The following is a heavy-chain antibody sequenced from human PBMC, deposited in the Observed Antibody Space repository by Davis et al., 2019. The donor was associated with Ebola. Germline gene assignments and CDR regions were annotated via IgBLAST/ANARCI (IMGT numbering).Heavy chain of an antibody. CDR3: AGDLYRGGDSPAMDV. Sequence: AASVKVSCKASGGTFSSYAISWVRQAPGQGLEWMGGIIPIFGTANYAQKFQGRVTITADKSTSTAYMELRSLRSDDTAVYYCAGDLYRGGDSPAMDVWGQGTTVTVSS. CDR1: GGTFSSYA. J-gene: IGHJ6*02. CDR2: IIPIFGTA. D-gene: IGHD1-26*01. V-gene: IGHV1-69*06.